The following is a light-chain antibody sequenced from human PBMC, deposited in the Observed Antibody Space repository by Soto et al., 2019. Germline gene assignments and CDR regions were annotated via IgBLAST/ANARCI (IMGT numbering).Light chain of an antibody. V-gene: IGKV3-11*01. CDR1: QSFRGL. CDR2: GAS. J-gene: IGKJ5*01. Sequence: EIVMTQSPDALSLSPGERATLSCRASQSFRGLLAWYQQKPGQAPRLLIYGASNRPTGTPARFSGSGSATDFTLTISSLEPEDFAVYYCQHRNAWPPGATFGQGTRLEIK. CDR3: QHRNAWPPGAT.